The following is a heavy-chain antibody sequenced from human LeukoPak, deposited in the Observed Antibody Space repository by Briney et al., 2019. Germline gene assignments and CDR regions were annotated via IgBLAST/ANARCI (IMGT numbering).Heavy chain of an antibody. CDR3: AKQLGYCSDGSCYFPY. Sequence: GGSLRLSCAASGFTFSSSSMNWVRQAPGKGLEWVSAISNNGGYTYYADSVQGRFTISRDNSKSTLCLQMNSLRAEDTAVYYCAKQLGYCSDGSCYFPYWGQGTLVTVSS. J-gene: IGHJ4*02. CDR2: ISNNGGYT. D-gene: IGHD2-15*01. V-gene: IGHV3-23*01. CDR1: GFTFSSSS.